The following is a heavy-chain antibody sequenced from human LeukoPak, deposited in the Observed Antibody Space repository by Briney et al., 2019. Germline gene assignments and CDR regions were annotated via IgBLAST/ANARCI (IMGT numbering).Heavy chain of an antibody. V-gene: IGHV4-59*01. CDR1: GVSISSYY. CDR2: IYYSGST. CDR3: ARAQGGFLRWYRFDY. Sequence: SSETLSLTCTVSGVSISSYYWSWIRQPPGKGLEWIGYIYYSGSTNYNPSLKSRVTISVDTSKNQFSLKLSSVTAADTAVYYCARAQGGFLRWYRFDYWGQGTLVTVSS. D-gene: IGHD4-23*01. J-gene: IGHJ4*02.